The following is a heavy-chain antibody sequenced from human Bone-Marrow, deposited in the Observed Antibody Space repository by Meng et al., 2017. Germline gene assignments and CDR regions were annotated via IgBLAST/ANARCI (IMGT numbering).Heavy chain of an antibody. Sequence: GESLKISCAASGFTFSSYAMSWVRQAPGKGLEWVSAITGSGGSTYYADSVKGRFTISRDNSKNTLYLQMNSLRAEDTAVYYCASLPFFYDSSGYDHDYWGQGTLVTVSS. J-gene: IGHJ4*02. CDR2: ITGSGGST. CDR3: ASLPFFYDSSGYDHDY. D-gene: IGHD3-22*01. V-gene: IGHV3-23*01. CDR1: GFTFSSYA.